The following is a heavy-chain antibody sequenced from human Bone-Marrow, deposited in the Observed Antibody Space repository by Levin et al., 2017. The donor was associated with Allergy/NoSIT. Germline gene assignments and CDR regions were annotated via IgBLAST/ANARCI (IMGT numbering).Heavy chain of an antibody. CDR2: IIPIFSTT. D-gene: IGHD3-3*01. CDR3: ARDRVAILQNYDYWSGPQE. J-gene: IGHJ4*02. CDR1: GGTFSSHA. Sequence: ASVKVSCKASGGTFSSHAISWVRQAPGQGLEWVGGIIPIFSTTNYAQKFQGRVTIIADEVTSTGYMELTSLRSEDTAVYYCARDRVAILQNYDYWSGPQEWGQGTLVTVSS. V-gene: IGHV1-69*13.